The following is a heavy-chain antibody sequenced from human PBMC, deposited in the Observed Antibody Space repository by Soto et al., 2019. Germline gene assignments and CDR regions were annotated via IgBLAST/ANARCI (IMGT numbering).Heavy chain of an antibody. Sequence: SLRLSCAASGFSIDEYAMHWVRQAPGKGLEWVSSISWDSGKIGYADSVKGRFSISRDNAKNSLFLQMSSLKPEDTAFYYCAKATPGLYGDYESTWFDPWGQGT. V-gene: IGHV3-9*01. D-gene: IGHD4-17*01. CDR1: GFSIDEYA. J-gene: IGHJ5*02. CDR2: ISWDSGKI. CDR3: AKATPGLYGDYESTWFDP.